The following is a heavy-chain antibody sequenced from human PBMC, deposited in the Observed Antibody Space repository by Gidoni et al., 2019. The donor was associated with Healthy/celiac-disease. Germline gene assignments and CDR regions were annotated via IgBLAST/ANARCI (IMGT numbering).Heavy chain of an antibody. CDR1: GFTFSSYD. V-gene: IGHV3-13*01. CDR2: IGTAGDT. Sequence: EVQLVESGGGLVQPGGSLRLSCYASGFTFSSYDMPWVRQATGKGLEWVSAIGTAGDTYYPGSVKGRFTISRENAKNSLYLQMNSLRAGDTAVYYCARDSQIVGYDLWGQGTLVTVSS. J-gene: IGHJ4*02. D-gene: IGHD5-12*01. CDR3: ARDSQIVGYDL.